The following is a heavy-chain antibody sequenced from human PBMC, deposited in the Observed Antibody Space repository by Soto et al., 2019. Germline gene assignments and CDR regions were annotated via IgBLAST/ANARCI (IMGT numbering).Heavy chain of an antibody. Sequence: GESLKISCAASGFTFSSYAMSWVRQAPGKGLEWVSAISGSGGSTYYADSVKGRFTISRDNSKNTLYLQMNSLRAEDTAVYYCAKDWTWELPGYFDYWGQGTLVTVSS. CDR3: AKDWTWELPGYFDY. CDR1: GFTFSSYA. J-gene: IGHJ4*02. CDR2: ISGSGGST. V-gene: IGHV3-23*01. D-gene: IGHD1-26*01.